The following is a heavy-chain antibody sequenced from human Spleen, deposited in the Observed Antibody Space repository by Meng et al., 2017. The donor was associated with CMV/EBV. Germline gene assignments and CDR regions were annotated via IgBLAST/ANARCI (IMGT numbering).Heavy chain of an antibody. CDR3: ARGTSSSYGMDV. V-gene: IGHV3-48*04. CDR2: ISSRATIT. D-gene: IGHD2-2*01. J-gene: IGHJ6*02. CDR1: GSSFSSYS. Sequence: GESLKISCAASGSSFSSYSMNWVRQAPGKGLEWISYISSRATITYYADPVEGRFTIFKDIAKKSLYLEMNRLTVDDTAVYYCARGTSSSYGMDVWGQGTTVTVSS.